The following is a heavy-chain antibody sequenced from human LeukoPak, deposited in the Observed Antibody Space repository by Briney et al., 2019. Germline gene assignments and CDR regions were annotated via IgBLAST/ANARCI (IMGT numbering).Heavy chain of an antibody. CDR1: GFSLSTSGVG. CDR2: IYWNDDK. D-gene: IGHD3-3*01. J-gene: IGHJ3*02. V-gene: IGHV2-5*01. Sequence: SGPTLVKPTQTLTLTCTFSGFSLSTSGVGVGWIRQPPGKALEWLALIYWNDDKRYSPSLKSRLTITKDTSKNQVVLTMTNTDPVDTATYYCAHMYYDFWSGSNAFDIWGQGTMVTVSS. CDR3: AHMYYDFWSGSNAFDI.